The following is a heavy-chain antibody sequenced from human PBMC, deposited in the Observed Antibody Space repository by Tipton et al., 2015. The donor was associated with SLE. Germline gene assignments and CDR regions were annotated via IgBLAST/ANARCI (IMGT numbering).Heavy chain of an antibody. CDR1: GDSISSTTYY. J-gene: IGHJ3*02. D-gene: IGHD5-12*01. CDR3: ARQNMVATRGAFDI. Sequence: TLSLTCTVSGDSISSTTYYWGWIRQPPGKGLEWIGIIYYSGSSYCNPSLKSRVTISVDTSKNQFSLRLSSVTAADTAVYYCARQNMVATRGAFDIWGQGTMVTVSS. CDR2: IYYSGSS. V-gene: IGHV4-39*01.